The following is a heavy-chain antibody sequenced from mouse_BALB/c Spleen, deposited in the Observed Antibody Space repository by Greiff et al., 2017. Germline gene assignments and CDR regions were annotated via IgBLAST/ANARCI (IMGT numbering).Heavy chain of an antibody. CDR1: GYTFSSYW. D-gene: IGHD2-14*01. CDR2: ILPGSGST. V-gene: IGHV1-9*01. CDR3: AREETGYRFPFDY. J-gene: IGHJ2*01. Sequence: VHLVESGAELMKPGASVKISCKATGYTFSSYWIEWVKQRPGHGLEWIGEILPGSGSTNYNEKFKGKATFTADTSSNTAYMQLSSLTSEDSAVYYCAREETGYRFPFDYWGQGTTLTVSS.